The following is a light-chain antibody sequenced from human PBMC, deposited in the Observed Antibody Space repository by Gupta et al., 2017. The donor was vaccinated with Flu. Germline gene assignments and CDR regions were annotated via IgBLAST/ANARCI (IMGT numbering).Light chain of an antibody. Sequence: SVTISCTGSSTDVGGYDYVSWYQQHPGKPPKLIIYEVRKRPSGVTGRFSGSKSGYTASLTVSGLQAEDEADYYCSSDTGTNQWVFGGGTKVTVL. J-gene: IGLJ3*02. CDR3: SSDTGTNQWV. CDR1: STDVGGYDY. V-gene: IGLV2-8*01. CDR2: EVR.